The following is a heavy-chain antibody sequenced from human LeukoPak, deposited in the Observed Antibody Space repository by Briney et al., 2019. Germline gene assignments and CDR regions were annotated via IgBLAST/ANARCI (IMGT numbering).Heavy chain of an antibody. Sequence: PSETLSLTCSVSGGSLSTYYWTWTRQPPGKGLEWIGSIYYSGNTYYNPSLKSRVTISVDTSKNQFSLKLSSVTAADTAVYYCARGSGAGTSHYYYGMDVWGHGTPVTVSS. D-gene: IGHD6-19*01. CDR2: IYYSGNT. V-gene: IGHV4-59*05. CDR1: GGSLSTYY. CDR3: ARGSGAGTSHYYYGMDV. J-gene: IGHJ6*02.